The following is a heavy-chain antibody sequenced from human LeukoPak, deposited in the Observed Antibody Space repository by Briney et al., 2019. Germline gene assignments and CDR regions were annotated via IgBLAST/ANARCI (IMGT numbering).Heavy chain of an antibody. CDR2: IWNDGSNK. D-gene: IGHD5-12*01. J-gene: IGHJ4*02. CDR1: GFTFSSYG. Sequence: GRSLRLSCAASGFTFSSYGMHWVRQAPGKGLEWVAVIWNDGSNKYYADSVKGRFTISRDNSKNTLHLQMNSLRAEDTAVYYCARGWRSYSGYDSGFDYWGQGTLVTVSS. CDR3: ARGWRSYSGYDSGFDY. V-gene: IGHV3-33*01.